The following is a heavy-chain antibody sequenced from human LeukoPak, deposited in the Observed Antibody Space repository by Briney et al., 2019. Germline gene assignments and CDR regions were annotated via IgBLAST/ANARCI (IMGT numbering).Heavy chain of an antibody. J-gene: IGHJ4*02. V-gene: IGHV1-2*02. CDR3: ARDQGIYNHRIIDS. CDR1: GYTFTGYY. Sequence: ASLKVSCKAAGYTFTGYYMHWVRQAPGQGLEWMGWINPNSGNTNFAQEFQGRVTMTTDTSTSTASMELRSLRSDDTAVYYCARDQGIYNHRIIDSWGQGTLVTVSS. CDR2: INPNSGNT. D-gene: IGHD5-12*01.